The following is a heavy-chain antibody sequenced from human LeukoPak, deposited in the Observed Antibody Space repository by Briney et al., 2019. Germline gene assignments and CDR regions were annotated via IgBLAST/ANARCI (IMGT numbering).Heavy chain of an antibody. CDR2: IYYSWDT. CDR1: GGSISSTSYY. CDR3: ATTSYYYDSPDY. Sequence: NASETLSLTCTVSGGSISSTSYYWGWIRQPPGKGLEWIGSIYYSWDTYYNPSLKSRVTISVDTSKNQFSLKLSSVTAADTAVYYCATTSYYYDSPDYWGQGTLVTVSS. V-gene: IGHV4-39*01. D-gene: IGHD3-22*01. J-gene: IGHJ4*02.